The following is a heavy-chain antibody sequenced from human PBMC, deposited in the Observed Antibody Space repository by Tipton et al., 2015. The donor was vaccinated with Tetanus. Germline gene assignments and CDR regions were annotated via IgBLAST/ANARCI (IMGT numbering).Heavy chain of an antibody. CDR2: INHSGTT. CDR1: GGSFTDCY. V-gene: IGHV4-34*01. D-gene: IGHD6-13*01. J-gene: IGHJ4*02. CDR3: ARGWGSSWYYFDY. Sequence: TLSLTCAVSGGSFTDCYWGWVRQPPGRGLEWIGEINHSGTTYYNASLKSRLTMSVDTSEQHFSLKLNSVTAADTAVYYCARGWGSSWYYFDYWGQGILVTVSS.